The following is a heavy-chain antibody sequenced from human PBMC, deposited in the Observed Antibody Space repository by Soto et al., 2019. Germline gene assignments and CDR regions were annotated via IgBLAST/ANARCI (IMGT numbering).Heavy chain of an antibody. CDR1: GVSINSNNYY. J-gene: IGHJ4*02. CDR2: IYYSGNT. D-gene: IGHD3-16*01. V-gene: IGHV4-39*01. Sequence: QLQLQESGPGLVKPSETLSLACAVSGVSINSNNYYWAWVRQPPGKGLEWIVSIYYSGNTYYNPSLKSRVTISVDTSKNRVSLKLSSVIAADTAVYYCARHVWGGALDYWGQGTLVTVSS. CDR3: ARHVWGGALDY.